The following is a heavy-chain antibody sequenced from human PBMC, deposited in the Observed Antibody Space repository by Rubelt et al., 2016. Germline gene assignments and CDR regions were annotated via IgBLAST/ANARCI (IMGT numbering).Heavy chain of an antibody. Sequence: EYGGGLVQPGGSLRLSCAASGFTFSSYAMSWVRQAPGKGLEWVSAISGSGGSTYYADSVKGRFTISRDNSKNTLYLQVNSLRAEDTAVYYCVKDQVGGGYYTTDYWGQGTLVTVSS. CDR1: GFTFSSYA. CDR2: ISGSGGST. CDR3: VKDQVGGGYYTTDY. J-gene: IGHJ4*02. D-gene: IGHD3-3*01. V-gene: IGHV3-23*01.